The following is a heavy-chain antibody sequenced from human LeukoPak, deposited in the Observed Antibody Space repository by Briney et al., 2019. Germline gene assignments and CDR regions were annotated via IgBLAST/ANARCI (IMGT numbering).Heavy chain of an antibody. Sequence: GSLRLSCAASGFTFSSYEMNWVRQAPGKGREWVSYISSSGSTIYYADSVKGRFTISRDNAKNSLYLQMNSLRAEDTALYYCAREIYDSSGSDYWGQGTLVTVSS. CDR2: ISSSGSTI. CDR3: AREIYDSSGSDY. CDR1: GFTFSSYE. J-gene: IGHJ4*02. V-gene: IGHV3-48*03. D-gene: IGHD3-22*01.